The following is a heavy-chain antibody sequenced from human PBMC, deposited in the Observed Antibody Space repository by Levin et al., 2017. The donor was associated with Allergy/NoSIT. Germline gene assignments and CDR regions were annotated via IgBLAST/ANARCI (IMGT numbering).Heavy chain of an antibody. V-gene: IGHV4-38-2*01. Sequence: GSLRLSCAVSGYSISSGYYWGWIRQPPGKGLEWIGSIYHSGSTYYNPSLKSRVTISVDTSKNQFSLKLSSVTAADTAVYYCARTIMTNNWFDPWGQGTLVTVSS. D-gene: IGHD3-16*01. CDR2: IYHSGST. CDR1: GYSISSGYY. CDR3: ARTIMTNNWFDP. J-gene: IGHJ5*02.